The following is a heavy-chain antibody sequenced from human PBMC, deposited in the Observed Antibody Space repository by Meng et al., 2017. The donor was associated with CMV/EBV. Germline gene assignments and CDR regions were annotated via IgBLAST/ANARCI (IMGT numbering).Heavy chain of an antibody. Sequence: ETLSLTCAASGFTLSSYWMHWVRQAPGKGLVWVSRINSDGSSTSYADSVKGRFTISRDNAKNTLYLQMNSLRAEDTAVYYCASNYDLNYYYYYGMDVWGQGTTVTVSS. CDR2: INSDGSST. V-gene: IGHV3-74*01. J-gene: IGHJ6*02. CDR3: ASNYDLNYYYYYGMDV. D-gene: IGHD3-3*01. CDR1: GFTLSSYW.